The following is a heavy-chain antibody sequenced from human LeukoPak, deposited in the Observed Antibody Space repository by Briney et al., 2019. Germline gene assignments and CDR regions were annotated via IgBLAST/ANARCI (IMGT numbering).Heavy chain of an antibody. D-gene: IGHD3-10*01. Sequence: GASVKVSCKASGGTFSSYAISWVRQAPGQGLEWMGWISAYNGNTNYAQKLQGRVTMTTDTSTSTAYMELRSLRSDDTAVYYCARDTIDMVRGVRVVVTQFDYWGQGTLVTVSS. CDR2: ISAYNGNT. V-gene: IGHV1-18*01. J-gene: IGHJ4*02. CDR3: ARDTIDMVRGVRVVVTQFDY. CDR1: GGTFSSYA.